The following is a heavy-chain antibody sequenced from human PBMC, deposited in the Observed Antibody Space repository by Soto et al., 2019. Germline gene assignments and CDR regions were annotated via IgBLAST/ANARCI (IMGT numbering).Heavy chain of an antibody. CDR1: GGSISSSSYY. J-gene: IGHJ4*02. Sequence: QLQLQESGPGLVKPSETLSLTCTVSGGSISSSSYYWGWIRQPPGKGLEWIGSIYYSGSTYYNPSLKSRVTISVDTSKNQFSLKLSSVTAADTAVYYCARHGGGYCSGGSCYWFDYWGQGTLVTDSS. CDR3: ARHGGGYCSGGSCYWFDY. D-gene: IGHD2-15*01. V-gene: IGHV4-39*01. CDR2: IYYSGST.